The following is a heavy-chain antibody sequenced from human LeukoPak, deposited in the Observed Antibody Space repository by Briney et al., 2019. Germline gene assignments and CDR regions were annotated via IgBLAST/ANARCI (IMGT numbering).Heavy chain of an antibody. J-gene: IGHJ5*02. CDR3: ARDKTSTWEYNWFDP. CDR2: IYYSGST. Sequence: SETLSLTCTVSGGSISSSSYYWGWIRQPPGKGLEWIGSIYYSGSTYYNPSLKSRVTLSVDTSNNQFSLKLSSVTAADTAVYYCARDKTSTWEYNWFDPWGQGTLVTVSS. D-gene: IGHD1-26*01. V-gene: IGHV4-39*07. CDR1: GGSISSSSYY.